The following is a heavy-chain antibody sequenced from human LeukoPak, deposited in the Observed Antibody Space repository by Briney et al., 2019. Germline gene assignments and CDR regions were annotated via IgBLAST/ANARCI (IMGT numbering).Heavy chain of an antibody. Sequence: ASVKVSCKASGYTFTSYDINWVRQATGQGLEWMGWMNPNSGNTGYAQKFQGRVTMTRNTSISTAYMELSSLRSEDTAVYYCARDYHGSGSYYNAFWFDPWGQGTLVTVSS. J-gene: IGHJ5*02. CDR3: ARDYHGSGSYYNAFWFDP. V-gene: IGHV1-8*01. CDR2: MNPNSGNT. D-gene: IGHD3-10*01. CDR1: GYTFTSYD.